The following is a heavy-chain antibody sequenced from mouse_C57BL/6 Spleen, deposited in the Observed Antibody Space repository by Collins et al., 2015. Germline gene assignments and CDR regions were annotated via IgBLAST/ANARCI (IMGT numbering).Heavy chain of an antibody. D-gene: IGHD2-1*01. CDR3: ARLGAMVTDYAMDY. V-gene: IGHV9-3*02. CDR1: GYTFTNYG. J-gene: IGHJ4*01. Sequence: QIQLVQSGPRAEKPGETVKISCKASGYTFTNYGMNWVKQAPGKGLKWMGWINTNTGEPTYAEEFKGRFAFSLETSASTAYLQINNLKNEDTATYFCARLGAMVTDYAMDYWGQGTSVTVSS. CDR2: INTNTGEP.